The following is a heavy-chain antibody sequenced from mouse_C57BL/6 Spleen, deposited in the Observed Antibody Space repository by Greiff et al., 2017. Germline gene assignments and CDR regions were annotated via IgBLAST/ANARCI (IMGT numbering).Heavy chain of an antibody. Sequence: QQSCKASGYTFTSYWMQWVKQRPGQGLEWIGEIDPSDSYTNYNQKFKGKATLTVDTSSSTAYMQLSSLTSEDSAVYYCARSTYDGYLWFAYWGQGTLVTVSA. J-gene: IGHJ3*01. CDR2: IDPSDSYT. D-gene: IGHD2-3*01. CDR1: GYTFTSYW. V-gene: IGHV1-50*01. CDR3: ARSTYDGYLWFAY.